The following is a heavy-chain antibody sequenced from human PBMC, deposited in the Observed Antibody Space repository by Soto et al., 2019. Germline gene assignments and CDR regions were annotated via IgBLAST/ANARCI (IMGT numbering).Heavy chain of an antibody. D-gene: IGHD3-3*01. Sequence: PGGSLRLSCAASGFTFSSYWMSWVRQAPGKGLEWVANIKQDGSEKYYVDSVKGRFTISRDNAKNSLYLQMNSLRAEDTAVYYCARDVPLSQYYDFWSGYYAAGGYYYYMGVWGKGTTVTVSS. CDR2: IKQDGSEK. J-gene: IGHJ6*03. CDR1: GFTFSSYW. CDR3: ARDVPLSQYYDFWSGYYAAGGYYYYMGV. V-gene: IGHV3-7*01.